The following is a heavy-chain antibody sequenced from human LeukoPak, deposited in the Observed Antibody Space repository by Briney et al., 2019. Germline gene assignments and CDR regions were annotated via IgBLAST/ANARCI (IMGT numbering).Heavy chain of an antibody. CDR1: GGSISSSSYY. Sequence: SETLSFTCTVSGGSISSSSYYWGWIRQPPGKGLEWIGSIYYSGSTYYNPSLKSRVTISVDTSKNQFSLKLSSVTAADTAVYYCAREGGSYYFFDYWGQGTLVTVSS. CDR3: AREGGSYYFFDY. J-gene: IGHJ4*02. D-gene: IGHD1-26*01. CDR2: IYYSGST. V-gene: IGHV4-39*07.